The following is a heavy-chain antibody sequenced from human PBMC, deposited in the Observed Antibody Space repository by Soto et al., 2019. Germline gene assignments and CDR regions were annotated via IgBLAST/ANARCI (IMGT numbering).Heavy chain of an antibody. Sequence: GGSLRLSCAASGFTFSSYSMNWVRQAPGKGLEWVSSISSSSSYIYYAYSVNGRFTISIDNAKNSLYLQMNSRRAEDTAVYYCARDRVVVVPAARGRYYGMDVWGQGTTVTVSS. CDR3: ARDRVVVVPAARGRYYGMDV. CDR2: ISSSSSYI. CDR1: GFTFSSYS. J-gene: IGHJ6*02. D-gene: IGHD2-2*01. V-gene: IGHV3-21*01.